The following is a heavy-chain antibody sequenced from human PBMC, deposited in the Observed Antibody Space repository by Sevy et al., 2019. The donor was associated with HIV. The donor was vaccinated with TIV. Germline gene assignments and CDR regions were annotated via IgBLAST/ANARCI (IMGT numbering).Heavy chain of an antibody. CDR2: INEDRSEK. CDR3: ASSVNSGWSGAFDI. V-gene: IGHV3-7*01. CDR1: GFTFSNYW. Sequence: GGSLRLSCAVTGFTFSNYWMSWVRQAPGKGLEWVANINEDRSEKYYVGSVKGRFTISRDNARNSLYLEMNNLRTEDTAVYYCASSVNSGWSGAFDIWGQGTMVTVSS. D-gene: IGHD6-19*01. J-gene: IGHJ3*02.